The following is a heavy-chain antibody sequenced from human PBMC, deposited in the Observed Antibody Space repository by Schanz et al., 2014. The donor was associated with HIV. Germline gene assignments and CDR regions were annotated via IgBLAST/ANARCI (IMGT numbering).Heavy chain of an antibody. J-gene: IGHJ6*02. CDR1: GFNFSLFA. CDR2: IKSKTDGETT. CDR3: TTRRVLGVNLDV. D-gene: IGHD3-3*01. V-gene: IGHV3-15*01. Sequence: VLLLESGGDSVQPGRSLRLSCTASGFNFSLFAMTWIRQAPGKGLEWVGLIKSKTDGETTDYAAPVKGRFTISRDDSKTTLFLQMNSLKSEDTAVYYCTTRRVLGVNLDVWGQGTTVTVSS.